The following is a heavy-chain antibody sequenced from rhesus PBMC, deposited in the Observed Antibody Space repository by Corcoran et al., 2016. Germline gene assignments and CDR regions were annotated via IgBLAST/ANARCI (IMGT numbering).Heavy chain of an antibody. CDR1: GGSISSGYG. J-gene: IGHJ4*01. CDR2: IYGSSGNT. Sequence: QVQLQESGPGLVKPSETLSLTCAVSGGSISSGYGWSWIPQPPGKELDWIGYIYGSSGNTYYNPSLKSRVTISTDTSKNQFSLKLSSVTAADTAVYYCARRVIAAASFDYWGQGVLVTVSS. D-gene: IGHD6-13*01. CDR3: ARRVIAAASFDY. V-gene: IGHV4S7*01.